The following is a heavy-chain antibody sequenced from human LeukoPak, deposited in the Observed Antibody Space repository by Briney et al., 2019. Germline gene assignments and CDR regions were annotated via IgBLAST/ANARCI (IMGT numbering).Heavy chain of an antibody. D-gene: IGHD5-12*01. Sequence: SETLSLTCAGYGGSFSGYYWSWIRQPPGKGLEWIGEINHSGSTNYNPSLKSRVTISVDTSKNQFSLKLSSVTAADTAVYYCAREAKVATMKLDYWGQGTLVTVSS. CDR2: INHSGST. V-gene: IGHV4-34*01. J-gene: IGHJ4*02. CDR1: GGSFSGYY. CDR3: AREAKVATMKLDY.